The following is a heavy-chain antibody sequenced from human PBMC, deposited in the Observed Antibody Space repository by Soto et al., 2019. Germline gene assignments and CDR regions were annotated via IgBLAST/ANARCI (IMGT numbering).Heavy chain of an antibody. CDR2: ILYDGSAE. CDR1: GFTFTSYD. J-gene: IGHJ6*02. CDR3: ARSRDGYSFYFYYGMDV. V-gene: IGHV3-30*03. D-gene: IGHD4-4*01. Sequence: GGSLRLSCAASGFTFTSYDMHWVRQAPGKGLEWMALILYDGSAEYYADSVKGRFTISRDNSKSTLYLQMNSLRAEDTAVYYCARSRDGYSFYFYYGMDVWGQGTTVTVSS.